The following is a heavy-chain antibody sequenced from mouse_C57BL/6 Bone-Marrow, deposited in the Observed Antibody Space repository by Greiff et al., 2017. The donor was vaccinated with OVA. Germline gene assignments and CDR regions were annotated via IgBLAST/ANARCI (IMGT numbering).Heavy chain of an antibody. Sequence: VKLQQPGAELVMPGASVKLSCKASGYTFTSYWMHWVKQRPGQGLEWIGEIDPSDSYTNYNQKFKGKSTLTVDKSSSTAYMQLSSLTSEDSAVYYCARDYDYDDYAMDYWGQGTSVTVSS. CDR2: IDPSDSYT. V-gene: IGHV1-69*01. CDR1: GYTFTSYW. CDR3: ARDYDYDDYAMDY. D-gene: IGHD2-4*01. J-gene: IGHJ4*01.